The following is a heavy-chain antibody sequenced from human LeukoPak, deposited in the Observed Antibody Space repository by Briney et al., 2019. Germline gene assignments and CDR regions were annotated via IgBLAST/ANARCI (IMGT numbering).Heavy chain of an antibody. Sequence: PSETLSLTSTGSGGSISSSSYFWGWIRQPPGKGLERIGSRYYSGNTYYNPSLKSRVTISVDTSKNQFSLKLSSVTAADTAVYYCASGVVVAGTGAFDYWGQGTLVTVSS. J-gene: IGHJ4*02. CDR3: ASGVVVAGTGAFDY. V-gene: IGHV4-39*01. CDR2: RYYSGNT. CDR1: GGSISSSSYF. D-gene: IGHD6-19*01.